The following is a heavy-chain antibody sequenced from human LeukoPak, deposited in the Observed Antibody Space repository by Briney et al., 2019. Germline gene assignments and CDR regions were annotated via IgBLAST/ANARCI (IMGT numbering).Heavy chain of an antibody. J-gene: IGHJ6*02. Sequence: GGSLRLSFEASGFTFSNYVIHWVRQAPGKGVEGVALISNDGDSMHYGHSLKGRFTISRDDSKHTVFLEMNRVRGADSAVYYCARPRRDYYSYYGMNVWGQGTTVTVSS. CDR1: GFTFSNYV. V-gene: IGHV3-30*03. CDR2: ISNDGDSM. CDR3: ARPRRDYYSYYGMNV.